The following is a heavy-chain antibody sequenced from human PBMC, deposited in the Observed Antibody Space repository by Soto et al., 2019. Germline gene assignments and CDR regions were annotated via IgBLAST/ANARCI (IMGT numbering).Heavy chain of an antibody. D-gene: IGHD2-15*01. CDR2: IIPNNGNT. CDR3: ARLSGVVVGDY. CDR1: GYTFTDHG. J-gene: IGHJ4*02. Sequence: QVQLMQSGVEVKKPGASVKVSCKGSGYTFTDHGISWVRQAPGQGLEWMGWIIPNNGNTKNAPKFQGRVTMTTDTSTSTAYMELRRLRSDDTGVYYCARLSGVVVGDYWGQGTLVTVSS. V-gene: IGHV1-18*01.